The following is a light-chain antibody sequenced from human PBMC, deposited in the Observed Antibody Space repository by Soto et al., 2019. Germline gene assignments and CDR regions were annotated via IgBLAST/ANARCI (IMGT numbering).Light chain of an antibody. J-gene: IGKJ1*01. CDR3: QQYNNWWT. V-gene: IGKV3-15*01. CDR2: GAS. CDR1: QSVSSN. Sequence: EVVKTQSPATLSVSPGERATLSCRASQSVSSNLAWYQLKPGQAPRLLIYGASTRATSIPARFSGSGSGTEFTLTISSLQSEDFAVYYCQQYNNWWTFGQGTKVDIK.